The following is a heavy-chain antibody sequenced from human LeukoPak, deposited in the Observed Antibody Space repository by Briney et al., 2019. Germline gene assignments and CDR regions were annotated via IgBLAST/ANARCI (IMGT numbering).Heavy chain of an antibody. Sequence: GGSLRLSCAASGFIFSSYAMHWVRQAPGKGLEWVAFISYDGSNKHYAEPVQGRFTISRDNSKNTLYLQMNSLRPEDTAVYYCARDPRGNARRLDYWGQGTLVTVSS. CDR1: GFIFSSYA. V-gene: IGHV3-30-3*01. CDR3: ARDPRGNARRLDY. J-gene: IGHJ4*02. D-gene: IGHD1-1*01. CDR2: ISYDGSNK.